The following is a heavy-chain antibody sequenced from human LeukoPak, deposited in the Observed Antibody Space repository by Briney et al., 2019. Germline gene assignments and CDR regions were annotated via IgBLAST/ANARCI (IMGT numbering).Heavy chain of an antibody. J-gene: IGHJ4*02. D-gene: IGHD1-26*01. Sequence: GGSLRLSCAGTGFSFSSFSMNWVRRAPGKGLEWVSSITGRSNYLYYADSVEGRVTISRDNAKNSLYLQMNSLRAEDTAVYYCARDGYSGTYAKVGYCDYWGQGTRVTVSS. V-gene: IGHV3-21*01. CDR2: ITGRSNYL. CDR3: ARDGYSGTYAKVGYCDY. CDR1: GFSFSSFS.